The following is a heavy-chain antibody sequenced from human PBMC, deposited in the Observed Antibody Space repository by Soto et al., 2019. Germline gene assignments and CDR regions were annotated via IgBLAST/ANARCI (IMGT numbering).Heavy chain of an antibody. D-gene: IGHD2-2*02. CDR1: GYTLAELS. Sequence: SVKGSCKVSGYTLAELSMHWGRQAPVKGLEWMGGFDPEDGETIYAQKFQGRVTMTEDTSTDTAYMELSSLRSEDTAVYYCATVSGCSSTSCYTGILYYYYGMDVWGQGTTVTVSS. CDR3: ATVSGCSSTSCYTGILYYYYGMDV. J-gene: IGHJ6*02. CDR2: FDPEDGET. V-gene: IGHV1-24*01.